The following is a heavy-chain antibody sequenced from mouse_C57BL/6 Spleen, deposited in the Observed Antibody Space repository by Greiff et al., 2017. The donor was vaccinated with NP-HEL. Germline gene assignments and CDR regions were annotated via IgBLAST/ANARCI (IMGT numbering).Heavy chain of an antibody. Sequence: QVQLQQSGAELVKPGASVKMSCKASGYTFTSYWITWVKQRPGQGLEWIGDIYPGSGSTNYNEKFKSKATLTVDTSSSTAYMQRSSLTSEDSAVYYCARGGRTAHYYAMDYWGQGTSVTVSS. CDR3: ARGGRTAHYYAMDY. D-gene: IGHD3-3*01. CDR1: GYTFTSYW. J-gene: IGHJ4*01. CDR2: IYPGSGST. V-gene: IGHV1-55*01.